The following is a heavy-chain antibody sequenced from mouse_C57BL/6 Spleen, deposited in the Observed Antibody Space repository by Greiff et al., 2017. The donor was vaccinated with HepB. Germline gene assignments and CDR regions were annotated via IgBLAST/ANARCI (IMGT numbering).Heavy chain of an antibody. CDR3: ARTGLVYYVMDY. J-gene: IGHJ4*01. V-gene: IGHV5-17*01. D-gene: IGHD1-1*02. CDR1: GFTFSDYG. CDR2: ISSGSSTI. Sequence: EVQLQESGGGLVKPGGSLKLSCAASGFTFSDYGMHWVRQAPEKGLEWVAYISSGSSTIYYADTVKGRFTIARDNAKNTLFLQMTRLRSEDTAMYYGARTGLVYYVMDYWGQGTSVTVSS.